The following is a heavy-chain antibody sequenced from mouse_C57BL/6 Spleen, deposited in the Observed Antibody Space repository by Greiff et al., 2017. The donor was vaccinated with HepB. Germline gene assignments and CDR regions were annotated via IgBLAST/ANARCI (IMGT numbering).Heavy chain of an antibody. CDR3: ARGTTVVDYAMDY. J-gene: IGHJ4*01. CDR2: ILPSIGRT. CDR1: DSSVFPIAS. D-gene: IGHD1-1*01. V-gene: IGHV15-2*01. Sequence: QVQLQQSGSELRSPGSSVKLSCKDSDSSVFPIASMRWVQQTPGHGVDWVGGILPSIGRTIYGEKFEDKATLDADTLSNTAYLELNSLTSEDSAIYYCARGTTVVDYAMDYWGQGTSVTVSS.